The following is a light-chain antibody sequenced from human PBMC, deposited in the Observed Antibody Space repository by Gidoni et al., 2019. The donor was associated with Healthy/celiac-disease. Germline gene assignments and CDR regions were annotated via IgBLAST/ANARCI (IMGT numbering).Light chain of an antibody. CDR2: DAS. J-gene: IGKJ1*01. V-gene: IGKV1-5*01. Sequence: DIQMTPSPSTLSASVGDRVTLTCRASQRISSWLAWYQQKPGKAPKRLIYDASSLESGGPSRFSGSGSGTEFTLTISSLQPDDFATYYCQQYNSYTCTFGQGTKVEIK. CDR3: QQYNSYTCT. CDR1: QRISSW.